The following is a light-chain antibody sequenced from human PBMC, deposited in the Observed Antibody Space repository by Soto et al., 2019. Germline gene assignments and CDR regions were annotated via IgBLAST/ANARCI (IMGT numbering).Light chain of an antibody. Sequence: EIFVTQSPGTLSVSPVERATLSCRASQSVSSSYLAWYQQKPGQAPRLLIYGASSRATGVPDRFSGSGSGTDFTLTISRLEPEDFAVYYCQQYGSSPGTFGQGTKVDIK. CDR2: GAS. V-gene: IGKV3-20*01. CDR3: QQYGSSPGT. CDR1: QSVSSSY. J-gene: IGKJ1*01.